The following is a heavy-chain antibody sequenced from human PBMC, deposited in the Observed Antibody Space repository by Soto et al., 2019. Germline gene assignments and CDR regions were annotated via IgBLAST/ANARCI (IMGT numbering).Heavy chain of an antibody. Sequence: EVQLLESGGGLVQPGGSLRLSCAVSGFRFRDYWMSWVRQAPGKGLEWVANIKQDESDKYYVDSVKGRFTISRDNAKNALYLQMNSLRVEDTAVYYCAAYCYTMTCTHFHGYSWGQGTQVTVSS. CDR1: GFRFRDYW. CDR3: AAYCYTMTCTHFHGYS. V-gene: IGHV3-7*03. D-gene: IGHD3-16*02. CDR2: IKQDESDK. J-gene: IGHJ5*02.